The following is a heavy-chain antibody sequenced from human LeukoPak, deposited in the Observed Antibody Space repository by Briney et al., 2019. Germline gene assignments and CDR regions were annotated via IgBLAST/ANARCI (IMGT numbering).Heavy chain of an antibody. J-gene: IGHJ4*02. CDR3: ARQPGGRPGDY. CDR2: IYNCGSP. V-gene: IGHV4-39*01. D-gene: IGHD1-26*01. Sequence: SETLSLTCTVSGGSISSNNYYWPWLRQPPGKGLEWIGYIYNCGSPNYNPSLESRVTMSVDTSKNQFSLNLSSVTAADAAVYYCARQPGGRPGDYWGQGILVTVSS. CDR1: GGSISSNNYY.